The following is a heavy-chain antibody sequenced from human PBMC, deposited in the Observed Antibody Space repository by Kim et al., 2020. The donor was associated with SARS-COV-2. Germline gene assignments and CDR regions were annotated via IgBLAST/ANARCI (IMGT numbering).Heavy chain of an antibody. J-gene: IGHJ5*02. D-gene: IGHD2-2*01. CDR3: ARDMPNNWFDP. Sequence: ASVKVSCKTSGYTFTTHSVTWVRQAPGQGLEWMGWISPYTGHTYSAQKFQDRLTLTSNTSTTTVYMELRGLKPDDTAVYYCARDMPNNWFDPWGQGTLVTVSS. V-gene: IGHV1-18*04. CDR2: ISPYTGHT. CDR1: GYTFTTHS.